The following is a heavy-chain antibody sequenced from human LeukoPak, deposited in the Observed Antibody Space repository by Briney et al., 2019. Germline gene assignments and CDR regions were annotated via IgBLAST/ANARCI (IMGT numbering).Heavy chain of an antibody. Sequence: ASVKVSCKASAYTFTSYGISWVRQAPGQGLEWMGWISAYNGNTNYSQNLQGRVTMTTDTSTSTAYMELRSLRSDDTAVYYCARVRYSGYDYSGYMDVWGKGSTVTVSS. CDR1: AYTFTSYG. V-gene: IGHV1-18*01. D-gene: IGHD5-12*01. J-gene: IGHJ6*03. CDR3: ARVRYSGYDYSGYMDV. CDR2: ISAYNGNT.